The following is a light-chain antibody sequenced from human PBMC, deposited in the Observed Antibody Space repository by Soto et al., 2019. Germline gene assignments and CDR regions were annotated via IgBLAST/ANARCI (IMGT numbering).Light chain of an antibody. Sequence: QSVLTQPASVSGAPGQSISLSCTGNSSDVGYFNYVSWYQQHPGKAPKLMIYDVSNRPSGISNRFSGSKSGNTASLTISGLQAEDEADYYCSSYTSSSILYVFGTGTKVTVL. CDR2: DVS. CDR3: SSYTSSSILYV. CDR1: SSDVGYFNY. V-gene: IGLV2-14*03. J-gene: IGLJ1*01.